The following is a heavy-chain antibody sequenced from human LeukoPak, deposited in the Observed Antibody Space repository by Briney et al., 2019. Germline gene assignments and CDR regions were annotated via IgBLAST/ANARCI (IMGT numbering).Heavy chain of an antibody. CDR1: GGSISSYY. D-gene: IGHD6-6*01. Sequence: PSETLSLTCTVSGGSISSYYWSWVRQPPGKGLEWIGYVHYSGSTKYNPSLKSRVTISVDTSKNQFSLKLSSVTAADTAVYYCARAVEYSSTYNWFDPWGQGTLVTVSS. V-gene: IGHV4-59*12. CDR3: ARAVEYSSTYNWFDP. J-gene: IGHJ5*02. CDR2: VHYSGST.